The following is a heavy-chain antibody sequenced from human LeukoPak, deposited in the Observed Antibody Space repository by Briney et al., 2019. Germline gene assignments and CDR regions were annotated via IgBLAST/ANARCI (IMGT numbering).Heavy chain of an antibody. CDR3: AAGDIAVAGTPNYYYGTDV. D-gene: IGHD6-19*01. Sequence: SVKVSCKASGGTFSSYTISWVRQAPGQGLEWMGRIIPILGIANYAQKFQGRVTITADKSTSTAYMELSSLRSEDTAVYYCAAGDIAVAGTPNYYYGTDVWGQGTTVTVSS. CDR1: GGTFSSYT. J-gene: IGHJ6*02. CDR2: IIPILGIA. V-gene: IGHV1-69*02.